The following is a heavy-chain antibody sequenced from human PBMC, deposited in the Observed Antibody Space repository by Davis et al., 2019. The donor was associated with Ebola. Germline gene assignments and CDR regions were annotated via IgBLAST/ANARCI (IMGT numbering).Heavy chain of an antibody. V-gene: IGHV3-30*04. CDR2: ISHDGGNQYYADPSNQ. CDR3: ARDATYYFDSSGYYIAPNDAFDI. J-gene: IGHJ3*02. CDR1: GFTFSSYT. D-gene: IGHD3-22*01. Sequence: GGSLRLSCAASGFTFSSYTMHWVRQAPGKGLEWVALISHDGGNQYYADPSNQYYADSVKGRFTISRDNSKNTLYLQMNSLRAEDTAVYYCARDATYYFDSSGYYIAPNDAFDIWGQGTMVTVSS.